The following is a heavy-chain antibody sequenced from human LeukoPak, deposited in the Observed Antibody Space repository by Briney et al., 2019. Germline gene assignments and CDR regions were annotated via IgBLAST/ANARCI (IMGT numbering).Heavy chain of an antibody. D-gene: IGHD4-11*01. CDR2: ISHAGST. V-gene: IGHV4-34*01. CDR3: ARDMTTTPGAYDY. CDR1: GGSFTGYY. J-gene: IGHJ4*02. Sequence: SETLSLTCAVSGGSFTGYYWSWIRQSPGKGLEWIGEISHAGSTTYNPSLKSRVIISLDTSKNHVPLSLSSLTAADTAVYYCARDMTTTPGAYDYWGQGALVTVSS.